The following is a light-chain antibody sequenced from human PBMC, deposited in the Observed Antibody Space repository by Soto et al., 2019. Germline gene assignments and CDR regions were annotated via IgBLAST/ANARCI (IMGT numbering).Light chain of an antibody. CDR3: MQSTYLPNS. J-gene: IGKJ2*01. CDR2: QVS. CDR1: QSPVYSDGNTY. Sequence: DVVMTQSPLSLPVTLGQPASISCRSSQSPVYSDGNTYLNWFQQRPGQSPRRLIYQVSNRGSGAPEGFSGSGSGTVFTLKMSAVEAEDVGGYYCMQSTYLPNSFGQGTKLEIK. V-gene: IGKV2-30*01.